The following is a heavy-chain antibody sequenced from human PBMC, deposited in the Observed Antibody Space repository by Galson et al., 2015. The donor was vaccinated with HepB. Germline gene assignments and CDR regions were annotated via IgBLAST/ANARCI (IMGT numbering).Heavy chain of an antibody. CDR2: INSDGSST. V-gene: IGHV3-74*01. CDR3: AREVQWLAKPDY. D-gene: IGHD6-19*01. Sequence: SLRLSCAASGFTFSSYWMHWVRQAPGKGLVWVSRINSDGSSTSYADSVKGRFTISRDNAKNTLYLQMNSLRAEDTAVYYCAREVQWLAKPDYWGQGTLVTVSS. J-gene: IGHJ4*02. CDR1: GFTFSSYW.